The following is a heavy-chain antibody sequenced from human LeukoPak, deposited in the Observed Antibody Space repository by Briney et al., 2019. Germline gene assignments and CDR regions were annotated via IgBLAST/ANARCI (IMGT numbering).Heavy chain of an antibody. CDR2: TYYRSKWYN. Sequence: SQTLSLTCAISGDSVSSNSAAWNWIRQSPSRGLEWLGRTYYRSKWYNDYAVSVKSRITINPDTSKNQFSLQLNSVTPEDTAVYYCARVMRVFGVVIQNPYYYYMDVWGKGTTVTVSS. V-gene: IGHV6-1*01. D-gene: IGHD3-3*01. CDR1: GDSVSSNSAA. J-gene: IGHJ6*03. CDR3: ARVMRVFGVVIQNPYYYYMDV.